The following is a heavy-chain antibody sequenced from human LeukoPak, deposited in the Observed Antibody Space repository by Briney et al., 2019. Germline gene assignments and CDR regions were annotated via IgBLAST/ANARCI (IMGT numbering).Heavy chain of an antibody. D-gene: IGHD2-21*02. CDR2: IYTSGST. J-gene: IGHJ2*01. V-gene: IGHV4-4*09. CDR3: ARRQVVTPANWYFDL. CDR1: GGSISSYY. Sequence: SETLSLTCTVSGGSISSYYWSWIRQPPGKGLEWIGYIYTSGSTNYNPSLKSRVTISVDTSKNQFSLKLSSVTAADTAVYYCARRQVVTPANWYFDLWGRGTLVTVSS.